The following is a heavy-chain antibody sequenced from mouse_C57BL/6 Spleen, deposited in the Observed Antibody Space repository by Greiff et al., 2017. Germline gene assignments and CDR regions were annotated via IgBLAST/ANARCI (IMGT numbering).Heavy chain of an antibody. V-gene: IGHV1-54*01. CDR3: ARSRAAQATFAY. Sequence: QVQLQQSGAELVRPGTSVKVSCKASGYAFTNYLIEWVKQRPGQGLEWIGVINPGSGGTNYNEKFKGKATLTADKSSSTAYMQLSSLTSEDSAVYFCARSRAAQATFAYWGQGTLVTVSA. D-gene: IGHD3-2*02. CDR1: GYAFTNYL. CDR2: INPGSGGT. J-gene: IGHJ3*01.